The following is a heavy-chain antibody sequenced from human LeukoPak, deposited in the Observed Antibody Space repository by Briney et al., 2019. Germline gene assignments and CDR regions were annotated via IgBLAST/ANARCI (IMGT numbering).Heavy chain of an antibody. CDR2: IRYDGNNK. CDR1: GFTFSSYS. CDR3: AKPYSYGST. J-gene: IGHJ4*02. Sequence: GGSLRLSCAASGFTFSSYSMNWVRQAPGKGLEWVAFIRYDGNNKYYADSVKGRFTISRDNSKNTLYLQMNSLRAEDTAVYYCAKPYSYGSTRGQGTLVTVSS. V-gene: IGHV3-30*02. D-gene: IGHD5-18*01.